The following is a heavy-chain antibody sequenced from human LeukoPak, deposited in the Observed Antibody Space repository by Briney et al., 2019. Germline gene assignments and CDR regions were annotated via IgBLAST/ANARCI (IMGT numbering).Heavy chain of an antibody. CDR3: ARGLYAMDV. D-gene: IGHD2/OR15-2a*01. CDR1: GGFKFKSYW. V-gene: IGHV3-7*05. J-gene: IGHJ6*02. Sequence: PGGSLRLSCVASGGFKFKSYWMTWVRQAPGKGLYWVATIKQDGRETYYVDSVKGRFTLSRDNAKNSLFLQMNSLRAEDTALYYCARGLYAMDVWGRGTSVTVSS. CDR2: IKQDGRET.